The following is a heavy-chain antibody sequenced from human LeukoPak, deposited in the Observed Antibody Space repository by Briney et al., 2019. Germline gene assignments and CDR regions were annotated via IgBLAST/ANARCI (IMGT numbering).Heavy chain of an antibody. CDR2: MNPNSGNT. CDR3: ARARRGGWGTNYYYYGMDV. D-gene: IGHD6-19*01. Sequence: GASVKVSCKASGYIFTSNAMHWVRRAPGQGLEWMGWMNPNSGNTGYAQKFQGRVTMTRNTSISTAYMELSSLRSEDTAVYYCARARRGGWGTNYYYYGMDVWGQGTTVTVSS. J-gene: IGHJ6*02. V-gene: IGHV1-8*02. CDR1: GYIFTSNA.